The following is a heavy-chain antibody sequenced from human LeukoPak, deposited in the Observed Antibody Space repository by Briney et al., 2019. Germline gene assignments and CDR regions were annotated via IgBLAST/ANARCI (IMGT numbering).Heavy chain of an antibody. J-gene: IGHJ6*03. CDR3: GRVNYYHYYMDV. CDR2: IYYSGST. CDR1: GASISSSSYY. Sequence: SETLSLTCTVSGASISSSSYYWGWIRQPPGKGLEWIGSIYYSGSTRYNPSLKSRFTISVDTSKNQFSLKVSSVTAADTAVYYCGRVNYYHYYMDVWGKRTTVTVSS. V-gene: IGHV4-39*07.